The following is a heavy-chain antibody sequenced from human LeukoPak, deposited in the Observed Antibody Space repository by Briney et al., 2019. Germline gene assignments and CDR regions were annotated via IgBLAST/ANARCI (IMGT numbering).Heavy chain of an antibody. Sequence: ASAKVSCKASGYTFTDYYIHWVRQAPGQGLEWMGWVNPRSGGTNYAQKFQGRVTMTRDTSISTAYMELSSLRSDDTAVYYCARGYNWNDLDYWGQGTLVTVSS. J-gene: IGHJ4*02. CDR3: ARGYNWNDLDY. V-gene: IGHV1-2*02. CDR2: VNPRSGGT. D-gene: IGHD1-1*01. CDR1: GYTFTDYY.